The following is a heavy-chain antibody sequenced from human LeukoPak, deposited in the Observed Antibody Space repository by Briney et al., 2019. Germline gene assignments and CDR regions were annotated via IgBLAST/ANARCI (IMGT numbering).Heavy chain of an antibody. Sequence: PSETLSLTCTVSSGPISGYYWSWLRQPPGKGLEWIGYIHYSGSTNYNPSLKSRLTISVDTSKNQFSLKLRSVTAADTAVYYCARYYCSSTTCYYFDYWGQGTLVTVSS. D-gene: IGHD2-2*01. V-gene: IGHV4-59*01. J-gene: IGHJ4*02. CDR3: ARYYCSSTTCYYFDY. CDR1: SGPISGYY. CDR2: IHYSGST.